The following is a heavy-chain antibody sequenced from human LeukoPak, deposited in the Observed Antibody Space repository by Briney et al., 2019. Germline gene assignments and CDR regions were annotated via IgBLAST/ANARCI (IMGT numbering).Heavy chain of an antibody. CDR3: AILGPRYWGGASCYVY. CDR1: GYSFTTYW. D-gene: IGHD2-2*01. V-gene: IGHV5-51*01. Sequence: GESLKIPCKGSGYSFTTYWIGWVRQPPGKGLEWMGIISPSDSDTRYSPSLQGQVTISADKSINTAYLQWSSLEASDTAMYYCAILGPRYWGGASCYVYWGQGTLVTVSS. J-gene: IGHJ4*02. CDR2: ISPSDSDT.